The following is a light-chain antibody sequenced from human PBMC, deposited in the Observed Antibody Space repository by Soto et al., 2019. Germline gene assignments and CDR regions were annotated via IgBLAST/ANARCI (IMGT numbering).Light chain of an antibody. CDR2: EVT. CDR3: NSYAGSNNLV. CDR1: SSDVGAYNY. J-gene: IGLJ2*01. Sequence: QSALTQPPSASGSPGQSVTISCTGTSSDVGAYNYVSWYQQHPGEVPKLLIYEVTQRPSGVPARFSGSKSGNTASLTVSGLQAEDEADYYCNSYAGSNNLVFGGGTKVTVL. V-gene: IGLV2-8*01.